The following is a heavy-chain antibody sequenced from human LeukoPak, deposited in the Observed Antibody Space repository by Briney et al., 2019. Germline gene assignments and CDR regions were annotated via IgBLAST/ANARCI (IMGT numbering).Heavy chain of an antibody. CDR3: ARVRTVEYSSSTAMFDAFDI. D-gene: IGHD6-6*01. V-gene: IGHV4-34*01. CDR1: GGSFSGYY. J-gene: IGHJ3*02. CDR2: INHSGST. Sequence: SETLPLTCAVYGGSFSGYYWSWIRQPPGKGLEWIGEINHSGSTNYNPSLKSRVTISVDTSKNQFSLKLSSVTAADTAVYYCARVRTVEYSSSTAMFDAFDIWGQGTMVTVSS.